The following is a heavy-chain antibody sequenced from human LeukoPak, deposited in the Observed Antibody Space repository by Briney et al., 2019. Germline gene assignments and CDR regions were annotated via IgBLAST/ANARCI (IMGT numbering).Heavy chain of an antibody. CDR2: INPSGGST. CDR1: GYTFTSYY. CDR3: ARATRRSKSNDAFDI. J-gene: IGHJ3*02. V-gene: IGHV1-46*01. Sequence: ASVKVSCKASGYTFTSYYMRWVRQAPGQGLEWMGIINPSGGSTSYAQKFQGRVTMTRDMSTSTVYMELSSLRSEDTAVYYCARATRRSKSNDAFDIWGQGTMVTVSS.